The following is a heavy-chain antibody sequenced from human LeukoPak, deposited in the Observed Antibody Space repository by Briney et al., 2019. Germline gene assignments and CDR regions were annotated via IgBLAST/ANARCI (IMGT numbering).Heavy chain of an antibody. CDR2: IRYDGSNK. J-gene: IGHJ4*02. D-gene: IGHD3-9*01. CDR1: GFTFSSYG. CDR3: AKDISYYDILTGYYDVWAFDY. Sequence: GGSLRLSCAASGFTFSSYGMHWVRQAPGKGLEWVAFIRYDGSNKYYADSVKGRFTISRDNSKNTLYLQMNSLRAEDMAVYYCAKDISYYDILTGYYDVWAFDYWGQGTLVTISS. V-gene: IGHV3-30*02.